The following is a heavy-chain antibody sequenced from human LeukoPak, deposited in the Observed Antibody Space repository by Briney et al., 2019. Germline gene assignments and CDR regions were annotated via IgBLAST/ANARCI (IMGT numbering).Heavy chain of an antibody. CDR3: ARDDTIFGVVNPRNNAFDI. CDR2: IYYSGST. CDR1: GGSISSGDYY. D-gene: IGHD3-3*01. J-gene: IGHJ3*02. V-gene: IGHV4-61*08. Sequence: SETLSLTCTVSGGSISSGDYYWSWIRQPPGKGLEWIGYIYYSGSTNYNPSLESRVTISVDTSKNQFSLKLSSVTAADTAVYYCARDDTIFGVVNPRNNAFDIWGQGTMVTVSS.